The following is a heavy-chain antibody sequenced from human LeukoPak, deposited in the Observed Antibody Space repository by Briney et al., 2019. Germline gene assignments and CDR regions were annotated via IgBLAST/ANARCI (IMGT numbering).Heavy chain of an antibody. CDR3: ARDSYSSSWYGDYYYYYMDV. D-gene: IGHD6-13*01. Sequence: GGSLRLSCAASGFTVSSNYMSWVRQAPGKGLEWVSVIYSGGSTYYADSVKGRFTISRDNSKNTLYLQMNSLRAEDTAVYYCARDSYSSSWYGDYYYYYMDVWGKGTTVTISS. CDR2: IYSGGST. V-gene: IGHV3-66*01. J-gene: IGHJ6*03. CDR1: GFTVSSNY.